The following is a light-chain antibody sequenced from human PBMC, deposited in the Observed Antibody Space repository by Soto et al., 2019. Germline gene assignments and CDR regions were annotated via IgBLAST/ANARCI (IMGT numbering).Light chain of an antibody. J-gene: IGLJ1*01. V-gene: IGLV2-8*01. CDR1: SSDVGRYNY. Sequence: QSALTQPPSASGSPGQSVTISCTGTSSDVGRYNYISWYQQRPGKAPKLIIYEVSKRPSGVPDRLSGFKYGNTASLTVSGLQAEDEADYYCSSYAGNSRYVFGTGTKLT. CDR2: EVS. CDR3: SSYAGNSRYV.